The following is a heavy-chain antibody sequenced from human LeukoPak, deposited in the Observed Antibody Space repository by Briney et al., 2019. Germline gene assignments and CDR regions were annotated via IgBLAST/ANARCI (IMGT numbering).Heavy chain of an antibody. J-gene: IGHJ6*02. D-gene: IGHD3-10*01. V-gene: IGHV4-31*03. CDR1: GGSISSGGYY. CDR3: ATLWFGEFLSLYYYYGMDV. CDR2: IYYSGST. Sequence: SETLSLTCTVSGGSISSGGYYWSWIRQHPGKGLEWIGYIYYSGSTYYNPSLKSRVTISVDTSKNQFSLKLSSVTAADTAVYYCATLWFGEFLSLYYYYGMDVWGQGTTVTVSS.